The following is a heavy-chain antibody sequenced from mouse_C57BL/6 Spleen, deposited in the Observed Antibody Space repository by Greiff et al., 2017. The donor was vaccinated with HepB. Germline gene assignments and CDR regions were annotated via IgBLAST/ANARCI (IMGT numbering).Heavy chain of an antibody. J-gene: IGHJ1*03. CDR2: ISYSGST. D-gene: IGHD1-1*01. CDR1: GYSITSDY. Sequence: VQLKESGPGLAKPSQTLSLTCSVTGYSITSDYWNWIRKFPGNKLEYMGYISYSGSTYYNPSLKSRISITRDTSKNQYYLQLNSVTTEDTATYYCARSLSYGSSYAYFDVWGTGTTVTVSS. V-gene: IGHV3-8*01. CDR3: ARSLSYGSSYAYFDV.